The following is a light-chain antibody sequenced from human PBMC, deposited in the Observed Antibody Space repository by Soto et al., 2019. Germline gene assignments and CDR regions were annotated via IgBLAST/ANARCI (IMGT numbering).Light chain of an antibody. J-gene: IGKJ1*01. CDR2: GAS. CDR1: QTVSSNY. CDR3: QQYGSSPPWP. Sequence: EIVLTQSPGTLSLSPGERATLSCRASQTVSSNYLVWYQQKPGQAPRLLIHGASSRATGIPDRFSGSGSGTDFTLTISRLEPEDFAVDYCQQYGSSPPWPFGQGTKVEIK. V-gene: IGKV3-20*01.